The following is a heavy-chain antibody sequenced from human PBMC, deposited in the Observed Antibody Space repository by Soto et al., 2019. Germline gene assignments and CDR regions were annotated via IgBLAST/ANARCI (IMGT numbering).Heavy chain of an antibody. CDR1: GFTVSISY. D-gene: IGHD1-26*01. J-gene: IGHJ4*02. V-gene: IGHV3-53*01. CDR3: VRDDIGLGIDY. CDR2: IYRDGST. Sequence: PGESLKISCAASGFTVSISYMSWVRQAPGKGLEWVSTIYRDGSTYYADSVKGRFTISRDNAKNMLYLQMNSLRAEDTAVYYCVRDDIGLGIDYWGLGTLGTVSS.